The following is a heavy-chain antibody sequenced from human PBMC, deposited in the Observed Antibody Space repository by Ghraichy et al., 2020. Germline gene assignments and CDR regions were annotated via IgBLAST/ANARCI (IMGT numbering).Heavy chain of an antibody. D-gene: IGHD6-13*01. J-gene: IGHJ4*02. CDR1: GFTFSSYS. CDR3: ARDLGIAAAGTYGY. CDR2: ISSSSSYI. Sequence: RGSLRLSCAASGFTFSSYSMNWVRQAPGKGLEWVSSISSSSSYIYYADSVKGRFTISRDNAKNSLYLQMNSLRAEDTAVYYCARDLGIAAAGTYGYWGQGTLVTVSS. V-gene: IGHV3-21*01.